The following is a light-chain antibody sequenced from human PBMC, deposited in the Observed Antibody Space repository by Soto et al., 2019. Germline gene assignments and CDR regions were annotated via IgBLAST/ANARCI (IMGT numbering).Light chain of an antibody. CDR3: MQSTQLPPT. CDR2: RVS. Sequence: DIVMAHTPPSLRVNPGEPASISCRSSHSLLHSNGYTYLHWYLQKPGQSPQLLIYRVSTRVSGVPDRFSGSGSGTDFTLEISRVETDDVGIYYCMQSTQLPPTFGQGTRLEIK. J-gene: IGKJ5*01. CDR1: HSLLHSNGYTY. V-gene: IGKV2D-29*02.